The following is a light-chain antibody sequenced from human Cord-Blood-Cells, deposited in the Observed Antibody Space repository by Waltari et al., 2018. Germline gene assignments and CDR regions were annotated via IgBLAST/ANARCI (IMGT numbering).Light chain of an antibody. CDR3: SSYTSSSTLNYV. CDR2: YVS. V-gene: IGLV2-14*01. Sequence: QSALTQPASVSGSPGPSITISCTGTSSDVGGYNYVSWYQQHPGKAPKLMIYYVSNRPSWVSNRFSGSKSGNTASLTISGLQAEDEADYYCSSYTSSSTLNYVFGTGTKVTVL. J-gene: IGLJ1*01. CDR1: SSDVGGYNY.